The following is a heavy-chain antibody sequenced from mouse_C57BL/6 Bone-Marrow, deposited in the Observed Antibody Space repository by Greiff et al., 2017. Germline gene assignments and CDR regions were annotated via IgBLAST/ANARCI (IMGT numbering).Heavy chain of an antibody. J-gene: IGHJ1*03. D-gene: IGHD1-1*01. Sequence: EVQVVESGGDLVKPGGSLKLSCAASGFTFSSYGMSWVRQTPDKRLEWVATISSGGGYTYYPDSVKGRYTISRDNAKNTLYLQMSSLESEDTAMYYCARRYGSSYWYFDVWGTGTTVTVSS. V-gene: IGHV5-6*01. CDR3: ARRYGSSYWYFDV. CDR2: ISSGGGYT. CDR1: GFTFSSYG.